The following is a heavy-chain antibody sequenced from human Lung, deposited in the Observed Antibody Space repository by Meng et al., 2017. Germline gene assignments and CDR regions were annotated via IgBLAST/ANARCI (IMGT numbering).Heavy chain of an antibody. D-gene: IGHD6-13*01. V-gene: IGHV1-2*06. CDR3: ARDEDISAAGKLFGDY. Sequence: VQLVQSGAEVKTPGASVKVSCKPSGYNFPDYYIPWVRLAPGQGLEWMGHIDPKSGDTRYAQKFQGRVTMTGDTPIGTAYMELTGLRSDDTALYYCARDEDISAAGKLFGDYWGQGTLVTVSS. CDR2: IDPKSGDT. J-gene: IGHJ4*02. CDR1: GYNFPDYY.